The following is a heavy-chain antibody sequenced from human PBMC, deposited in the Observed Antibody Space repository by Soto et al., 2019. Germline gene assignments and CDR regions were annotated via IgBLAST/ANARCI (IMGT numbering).Heavy chain of an antibody. CDR3: AKDAVPYNGKWDWFDS. Sequence: DVQLLESGGGLVQPGGSLTLSCAPSRFTFSDFAMSWVRQAPGKGLEWVSSIGGGGTDTYYADSVKGRFTISRDNSKNTLYLQMDSLRDEDTAVYYCAKDAVPYNGKWDWFDSWGQGTLVIVSS. CDR2: IGGGGTDT. D-gene: IGHD1-20*01. J-gene: IGHJ5*01. CDR1: RFTFSDFA. V-gene: IGHV3-23*01.